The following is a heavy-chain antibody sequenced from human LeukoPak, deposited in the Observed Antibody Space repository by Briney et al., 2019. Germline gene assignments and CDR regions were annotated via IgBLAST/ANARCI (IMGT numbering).Heavy chain of an antibody. Sequence: SETLSLTCTVSGASIRSGDYYWSWIRQPPGKGLEWIGYIYDSGSTYYNPSLKSRITISVDTSENRSSLKLSSVTATDTAVYYCARDCSGGSCYGAFDIWGQGTMVTVSS. J-gene: IGHJ3*02. CDR2: IYDSGST. V-gene: IGHV4-30-4*01. CDR3: ARDCSGGSCYGAFDI. D-gene: IGHD2-15*01. CDR1: GASIRSGDYY.